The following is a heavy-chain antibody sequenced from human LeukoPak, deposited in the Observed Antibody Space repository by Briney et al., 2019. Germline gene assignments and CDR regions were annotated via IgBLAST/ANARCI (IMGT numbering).Heavy chain of an antibody. J-gene: IGHJ4*02. Sequence: GGSLRLSCAASGFTFSGYAMTWVRQGPGKGLEWVSYISASGDGTYYADSVKGRFTLSRDNSKSTLYLQMNSLRAEDTAVYYCAQRQGHTFDNWGQGTLVTVSS. CDR2: ISASGDGT. CDR1: GFTFSGYA. V-gene: IGHV3-23*01. CDR3: AQRQGHTFDN.